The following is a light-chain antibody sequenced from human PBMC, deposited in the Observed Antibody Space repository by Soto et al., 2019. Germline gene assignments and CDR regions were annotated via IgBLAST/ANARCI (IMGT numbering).Light chain of an antibody. J-gene: IGLJ2*01. Sequence: QPVLTQPPSASGTPGQRVTISCSGSSSNIGSNTVNWYQQLPGTAPKLLIYSNNQRPSGVPDRFSGSKSGTSASLVISGLQSEDEADYYCAAWHDSLNGPVFGGGTKLTVL. V-gene: IGLV1-44*01. CDR2: SNN. CDR1: SSNIGSNT. CDR3: AAWHDSLNGPV.